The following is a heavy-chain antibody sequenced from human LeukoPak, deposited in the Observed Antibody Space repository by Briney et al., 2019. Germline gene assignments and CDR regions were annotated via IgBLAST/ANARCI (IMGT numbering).Heavy chain of an antibody. D-gene: IGHD3-9*01. Sequence: SETLSLTCAVYGGSFSGYYWSWIRQPPGKGLEWIGEINHSESTNYNPSLKSRVSISVDTSKNQFSLKLSSVTAADTAVYYCARARGDILTGYYYYFDYWGQGTLVAVSS. CDR3: ARARGDILTGYYYYFDY. CDR1: GGSFSGYY. V-gene: IGHV4-34*01. J-gene: IGHJ4*02. CDR2: INHSEST.